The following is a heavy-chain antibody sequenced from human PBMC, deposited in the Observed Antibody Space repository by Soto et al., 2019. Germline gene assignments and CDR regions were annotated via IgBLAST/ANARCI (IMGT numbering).Heavy chain of an antibody. CDR2: ISYDGSNK. D-gene: IGHD1-1*01. Sequence: GGSLRLSCAASGFTFSSYAMHWVRQAPGKGLEWVAVISYDGSNKYYADSVKGRFTISRDNSKNTLYLQMNSLRAEDTAVYYCAREGGTIYYYYGMDVWGQGTTVTVSS. CDR1: GFTFSSYA. V-gene: IGHV3-30-3*01. J-gene: IGHJ6*02. CDR3: AREGGTIYYYYGMDV.